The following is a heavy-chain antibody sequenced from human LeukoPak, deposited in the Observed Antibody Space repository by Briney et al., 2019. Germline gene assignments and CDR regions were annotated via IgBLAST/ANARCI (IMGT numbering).Heavy chain of an antibody. V-gene: IGHV1-18*01. Sequence: GASVKVSCKASGYTFTSYGISWVRQAPGQGLEWMGWISGYSGKTNYAQQLQGRVTMTTDTSTSTAYMELRSLRSDDTAVYYCARDLRGYYGSGSLDYWGQGTLVTVSS. J-gene: IGHJ4*02. D-gene: IGHD3-10*01. CDR1: GYTFTSYG. CDR2: ISGYSGKT. CDR3: ARDLRGYYGSGSLDY.